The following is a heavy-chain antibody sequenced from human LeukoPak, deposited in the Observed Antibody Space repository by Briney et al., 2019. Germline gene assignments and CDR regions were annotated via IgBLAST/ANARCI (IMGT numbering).Heavy chain of an antibody. CDR1: GFTFSDYW. J-gene: IGHJ4*02. CDR2: IDQDGGGK. D-gene: IGHD2-21*02. V-gene: IGHV3-7*01. Sequence: GGSLRLSCAASGFTFSDYWMNWVRQAPGKGLEWVANIDQDGGGKYYLDSVKGRFTISRDNAKSSLYLQIDSLRAEDTAVYYCARGDWAPLDYRRQDSLLTVSS. CDR3: ARGDWAPLDY.